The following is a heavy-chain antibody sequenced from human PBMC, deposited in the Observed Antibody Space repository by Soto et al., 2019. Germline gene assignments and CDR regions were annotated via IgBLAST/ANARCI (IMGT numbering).Heavy chain of an antibody. V-gene: IGHV1-46*01. D-gene: IGHD3-22*01. Sequence: ASLKVSCKASGYTFTSYYMHWVRQAPGQGLEWMGIINPSGGSTSYAQKFQGRVTMTRDTSTSTVYMELSSLRSEDTAVYYCARGSDYYDSSGYYFHNHFDYWGQGTLVTVSS. J-gene: IGHJ4*02. CDR1: GYTFTSYY. CDR2: INPSGGST. CDR3: ARGSDYYDSSGYYFHNHFDY.